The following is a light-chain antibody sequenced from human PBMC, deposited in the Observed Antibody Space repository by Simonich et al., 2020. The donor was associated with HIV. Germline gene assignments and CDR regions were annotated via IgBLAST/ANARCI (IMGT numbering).Light chain of an antibody. J-gene: IGLJ3*02. CDR1: SSDVGGYNY. CDR2: DVS. Sequence: QSALTQPASVSGSPGQSITISCTETSSDVGGYNYVSCSQQHPGKAPKLIIDDVSNRPSGVSNRFSGSKSGNTASLTISGLQAEDEADYYCSSYTSSSTLVFGGGTKLTVL. CDR3: SSYTSSSTLV. V-gene: IGLV2-14*03.